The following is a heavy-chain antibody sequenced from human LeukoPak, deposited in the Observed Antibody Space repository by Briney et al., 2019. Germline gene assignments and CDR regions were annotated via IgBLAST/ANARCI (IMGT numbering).Heavy chain of an antibody. CDR2: IYTTGTA. Sequence: SETLSLTCIISGGSLGPYYWSWIRQAAGEGPEWIGRIYTTGTADYNPSLKGRVFLSVDTSKNQFSLKVTSVTAADTAVYYCARDHSSSSWMDSFEIWGPGTKVTVSS. CDR1: GGSLGPYY. V-gene: IGHV4-4*07. J-gene: IGHJ3*02. D-gene: IGHD2-2*01. CDR3: ARDHSSSSWMDSFEI.